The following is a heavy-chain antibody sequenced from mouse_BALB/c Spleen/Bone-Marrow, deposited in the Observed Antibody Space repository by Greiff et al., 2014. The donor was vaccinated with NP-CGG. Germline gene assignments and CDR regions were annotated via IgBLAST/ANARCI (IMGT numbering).Heavy chain of an antibody. CDR1: GYAFTNYL. D-gene: IGHD4-1*01. CDR3: ARRELGGFDY. J-gene: IGHJ2*01. V-gene: IGHV1-54*01. Sequence: LVESGAELVRPGTSVKVSCKASGYAFTNYLIEWVKQRPGQGLEWIGVINPGSGGTNYNEKFKGKATLTADKSSSTAYMQLSSLTSDDSAVYFCARRELGGFDYWGQGTTLTVSS. CDR2: INPGSGGT.